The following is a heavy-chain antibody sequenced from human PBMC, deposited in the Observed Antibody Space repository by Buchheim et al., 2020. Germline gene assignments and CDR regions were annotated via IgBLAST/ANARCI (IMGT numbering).Heavy chain of an antibody. V-gene: IGHV3-7*01. D-gene: IGHD6-19*01. J-gene: IGHJ4*02. CDR3: ARDQVAVATDY. Sequence: EVQLVESGGGLVQPGGSLRLSCAASGFSFTAYWMAWVRQAPGKGLEWVANIKQDGSEKYYVDSVKGRFTISRDNAKNSLYLQMNSLRAEDTAVYYCARDQVAVATDYWGQGTL. CDR1: GFSFTAYW. CDR2: IKQDGSEK.